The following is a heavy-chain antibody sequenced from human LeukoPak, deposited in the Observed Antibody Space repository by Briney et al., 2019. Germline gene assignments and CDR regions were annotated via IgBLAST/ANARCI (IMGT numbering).Heavy chain of an antibody. D-gene: IGHD3-10*01. J-gene: IGHJ4*02. Sequence: AASVKVSCKVSGYTLTELSMHWVRQAPGEGLEWMGGFDPEDGETIYAQKFQGRVTMTEDTSTDTAYMELSSLRSEDTAVYYCATDTRDYSSMGYWGQGTLVTISS. V-gene: IGHV1-24*01. CDR1: GYTLTELS. CDR2: FDPEDGET. CDR3: ATDTRDYSSMGY.